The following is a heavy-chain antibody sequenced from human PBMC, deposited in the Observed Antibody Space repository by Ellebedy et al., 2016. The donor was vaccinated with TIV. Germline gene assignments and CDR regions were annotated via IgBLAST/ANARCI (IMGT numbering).Heavy chain of an antibody. Sequence: GESLKISXAASGFTFDSYAMSWVRQAPGKGLDWVSVIYSGGSTFYADSVKGRFTISRDNSKNTLYLQMNSLRAEDTAVYYCGRGSTGNYYAMDVWGQGTTVTVSS. CDR2: IYSGGST. CDR1: GFTFDSYA. D-gene: IGHD1-1*01. V-gene: IGHV3-53*01. J-gene: IGHJ6*02. CDR3: GRGSTGNYYAMDV.